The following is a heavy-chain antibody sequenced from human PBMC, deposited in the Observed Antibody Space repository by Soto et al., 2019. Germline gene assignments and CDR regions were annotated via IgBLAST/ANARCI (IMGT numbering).Heavy chain of an antibody. Sequence: SETLSLTCAVYGGSFSGYYWSWIRQPPGKGLEWIGEINHSGSTYYNPSLKSRVTISVDTSKNQFSLKLSSVTAADTAVYYCARERGRYYDSSGSFDYWGQGTLVTVSS. D-gene: IGHD3-22*01. CDR2: INHSGST. CDR3: ARERGRYYDSSGSFDY. J-gene: IGHJ4*02. CDR1: GGSFSGYY. V-gene: IGHV4-34*01.